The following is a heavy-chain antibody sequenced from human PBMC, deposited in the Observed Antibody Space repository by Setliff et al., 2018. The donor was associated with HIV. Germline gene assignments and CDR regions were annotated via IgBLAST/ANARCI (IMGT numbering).Heavy chain of an antibody. CDR1: GGSISSGSYY. J-gene: IGHJ4*02. D-gene: IGHD6-19*01. V-gene: IGHV4-61*02. Sequence: SETLSLTCTVSGGSISSGSYYWSWIRQPAGKGLEWIGRIYTSGSTNYNPSLKSRVTISKDTSKNQLSLKLTSVTAADTAVYFCAGDYAGSGRPFDYWGQGTLVTVSS. CDR3: AGDYAGSGRPFDY. CDR2: IYTSGST.